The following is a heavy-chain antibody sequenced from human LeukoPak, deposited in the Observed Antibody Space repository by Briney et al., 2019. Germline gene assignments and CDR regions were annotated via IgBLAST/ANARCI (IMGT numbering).Heavy chain of an antibody. CDR1: GSSLTELS. D-gene: IGHD3-10*01. CDR3: ARSVLLWFGEFPPYFDY. J-gene: IGHJ4*02. Sequence: ASVKVSCTVSGSSLTELSLYWVRQAPGKGLEWMGGFDVIDAKTFYAQKFQGRVTITADKSTSTAYMELSSLRSEDTAVYYCARSVLLWFGEFPPYFDYWGQGTLVTVSS. CDR2: FDVIDAKT. V-gene: IGHV1-24*01.